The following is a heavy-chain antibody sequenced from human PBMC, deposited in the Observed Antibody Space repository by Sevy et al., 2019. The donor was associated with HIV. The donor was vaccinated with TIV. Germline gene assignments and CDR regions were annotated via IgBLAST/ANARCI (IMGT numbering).Heavy chain of an antibody. CDR3: AGLQGYSGYDPGSGGWWHGDYFDY. D-gene: IGHD5-12*01. CDR1: GYSFTSYW. J-gene: IGHJ4*02. CDR2: IYPGDSDT. V-gene: IGHV5-51*01. Sequence: GESLKISCKGSGYSFTSYWIGWVRQMPGKGLEWMGIIYPGDSDTRYSPSFQGQVTISADKSISTAYLQWSSLKASDTDMYYCAGLQGYSGYDPGSGGWWHGDYFDYWGQGTLVTVSS.